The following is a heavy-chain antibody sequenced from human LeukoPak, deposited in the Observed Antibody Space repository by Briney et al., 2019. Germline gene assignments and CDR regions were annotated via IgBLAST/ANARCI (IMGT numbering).Heavy chain of an antibody. CDR2: ISSDGGST. CDR3: ARGPRLTYASGWYVDY. J-gene: IGHJ4*02. D-gene: IGHD6-25*01. CDR1: GSTFSTYA. Sequence: GGSLRLSCAASGSTFSTYAMHWVRQAPGKGLEYVSTISSDGGSTYYANYVKGRFTISRDNSKNTLSLQMGSLRAEDMAVYYCARGPRLTYASGWYVDYWGQGTLVTVSS. V-gene: IGHV3-64*01.